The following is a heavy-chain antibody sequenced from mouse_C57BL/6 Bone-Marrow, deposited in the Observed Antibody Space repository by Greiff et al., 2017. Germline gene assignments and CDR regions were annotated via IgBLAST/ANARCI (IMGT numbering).Heavy chain of an antibody. CDR2: IPPNSGST. D-gene: IGHD1-1*01. CDR1: GYTFTSYW. V-gene: IGHV1-64*01. J-gene: IGHJ1*03. CDR3: ARGGLLYGSSPFWNFDV. Sequence: QVQLQQPGAELVKPGASVKLSCKASGYTFTSYWMHWVKQRPGQGLEWIGMIPPNSGSTNYNEKFKSKATLTVDKSSSTAYMQLSSLTSEDSAVYYCARGGLLYGSSPFWNFDVWGTGTTVTVSS.